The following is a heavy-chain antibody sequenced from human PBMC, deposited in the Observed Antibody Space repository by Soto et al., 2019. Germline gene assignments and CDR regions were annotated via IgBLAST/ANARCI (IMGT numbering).Heavy chain of an antibody. CDR1: GFTFSSYG. D-gene: IGHD1-1*01. CDR3: AKEAGDGYKWNAFEI. V-gene: IGHV3-30*18. J-gene: IGHJ3*02. CDR2: ISYDGSNK. Sequence: QVQLVESGGGVVQPGRSLRLSCAASGFTFSSYGMHWVRQAPGKGLEWVAVISYDGSNKYYADSVKGRFTISRDNSKNTLYLQMNSLRAEDTAVYCCAKEAGDGYKWNAFEIWGQGTMVTVSS.